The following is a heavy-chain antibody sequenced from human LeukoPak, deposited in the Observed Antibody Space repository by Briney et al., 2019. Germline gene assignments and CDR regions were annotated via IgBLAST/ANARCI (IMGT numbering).Heavy chain of an antibody. CDR1: GGSIGSYY. V-gene: IGHV4-4*07. CDR2: IYTSGST. Sequence: SETLSLTCTVSGGSIGSYYWSWIRQPAGKGLEWIGRIYTSGSTNYNPSLKSRVTMSVDTSKNQFSLKLSSVTAADTAVYYCARDSDYGDYGDYWGQGTLVTVSS. J-gene: IGHJ4*02. CDR3: ARDSDYGDYGDY. D-gene: IGHD4-17*01.